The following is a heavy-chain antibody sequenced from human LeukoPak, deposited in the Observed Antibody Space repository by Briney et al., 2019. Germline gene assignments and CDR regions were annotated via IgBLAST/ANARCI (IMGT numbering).Heavy chain of an antibody. Sequence: SVKVSCKASGGTFSSYAISWVRQAPGQGLEWMGRIIPIFGTANYAQKFQGRVTITTDESTSTAYMELSSLRSEDTAVYYCARGVDDFWSGYSMYYFDYWGQGTLVTVSS. J-gene: IGHJ4*02. D-gene: IGHD3-3*01. CDR2: IIPIFGTA. CDR1: GGTFSSYA. CDR3: ARGVDDFWSGYSMYYFDY. V-gene: IGHV1-69*05.